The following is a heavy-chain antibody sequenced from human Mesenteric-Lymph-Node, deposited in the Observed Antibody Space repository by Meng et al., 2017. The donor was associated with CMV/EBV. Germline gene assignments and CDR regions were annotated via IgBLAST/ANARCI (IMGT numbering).Heavy chain of an antibody. D-gene: IGHD2-21*01. CDR1: TFTSYA. J-gene: IGHJ6*02. CDR2: ISAYNGNT. V-gene: IGHV1-18*01. Sequence: TFTSYAISWVRQTPGQGLEWMGWISAYNGNTNYAQKLQGRVTMTTDTSTSTAYMELRSLRSDDTAVYYCARDHVVLPIPYYYYGMDVWGQGTTVTVSS. CDR3: ARDHVVLPIPYYYYGMDV.